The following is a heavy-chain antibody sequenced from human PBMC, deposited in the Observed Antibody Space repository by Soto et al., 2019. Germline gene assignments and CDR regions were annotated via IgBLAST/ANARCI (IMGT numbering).Heavy chain of an antibody. J-gene: IGHJ5*02. CDR3: AREGPLKPLSX. Sequence: GGSLRLSCVASGFTFSNYNMNWVRQAPGKGMEWVSHISCTGVYIHYADAVKGRFTISRDNAKSSVYLQMNSLRAEDTAVYYCAREGPLKPLSXWGQGALVTVSX. CDR2: ISCTGVYI. V-gene: IGHV3-21*01. D-gene: IGHD2-8*01. CDR1: GFTFSNYN.